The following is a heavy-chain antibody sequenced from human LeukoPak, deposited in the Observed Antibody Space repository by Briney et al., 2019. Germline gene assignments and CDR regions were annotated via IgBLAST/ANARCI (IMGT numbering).Heavy chain of an antibody. V-gene: IGHV4-34*01. CDR3: ARGPYWDFDY. Sequence: PSETLSLTYAVYGGSFSGYYWSWIRQPPGKGLEWIGEINHSGSTNYNPSLKSRVTISVDTSKNQFSLKLISVTAADTAVYYCARGPYWDFDYWGQGILVTVSS. CDR2: INHSGST. CDR1: GGSFSGYY. D-gene: IGHD2-8*02. J-gene: IGHJ4*02.